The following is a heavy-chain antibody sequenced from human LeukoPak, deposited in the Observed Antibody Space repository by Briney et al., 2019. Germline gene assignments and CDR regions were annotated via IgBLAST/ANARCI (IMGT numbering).Heavy chain of an antibody. D-gene: IGHD3-10*01. J-gene: IGHJ4*02. CDR2: FDQESGET. CDR1: EYRLNEVS. CDR3: AISWVRRGIILFDY. V-gene: IGHV1-24*01. Sequence: ASVKVSCKVSEYRLNEVSLYWVRQAPGKGLEWMGSFDQESGETIYAQKFQGRVSMTEDTPIQTAYMELSSLRSEDTAVYYCAISWVRRGIILFDYWGQGTLVTVSS.